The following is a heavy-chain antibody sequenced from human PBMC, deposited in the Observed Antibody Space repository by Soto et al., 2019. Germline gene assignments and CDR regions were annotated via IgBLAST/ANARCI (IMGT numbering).Heavy chain of an antibody. V-gene: IGHV1-18*04. CDR3: ATAAYCAGDCYSGWFDP. Sequence: QVQLVQSGAEVKKPGASVKVSCKASDYALIGYGFSWVRQAPGQGLEWMGWINPHNGDTKVSQKFQGRVTLTTETSTSTAYLDLRSLRSDDTAVYYCATAAYCAGDCYSGWFDPWGQGTLVTVSS. J-gene: IGHJ5*02. D-gene: IGHD2-21*02. CDR2: INPHNGDT. CDR1: DYALIGYG.